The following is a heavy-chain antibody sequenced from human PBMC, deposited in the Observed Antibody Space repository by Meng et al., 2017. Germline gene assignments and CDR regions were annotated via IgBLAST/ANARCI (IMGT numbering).Heavy chain of an antibody. CDR3: ARESWFDP. CDR2: IIPIFGTA. J-gene: IGHJ5*02. Sequence: VRLERSGAGVQKPGSSWEGSCKASGGTCSSDAISWVRQAPGQGLEWMGGIIPIFGTANYAQKFQGRVTITADESTSTAYMELSSLRSEDTAVYYCARESWFDPWGQGTLVTVSS. CDR1: GGTCSSDA. V-gene: IGHV1-69*01.